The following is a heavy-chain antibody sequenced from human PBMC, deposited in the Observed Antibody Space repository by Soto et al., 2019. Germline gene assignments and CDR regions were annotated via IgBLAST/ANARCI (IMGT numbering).Heavy chain of an antibody. D-gene: IGHD4-4*01. CDR1: GYSFTSYW. Sequence: GESLKISCKGSGYSFTSYWIGWVRQMPGKGLEWMGIIYPGDSDTRYSPSFQGQATISADKSISTAYLQWSSLKASDTAMYYCARFITVTDYYYYGMDVWGQGTTVTVSS. CDR2: IYPGDSDT. CDR3: ARFITVTDYYYYGMDV. V-gene: IGHV5-51*01. J-gene: IGHJ6*02.